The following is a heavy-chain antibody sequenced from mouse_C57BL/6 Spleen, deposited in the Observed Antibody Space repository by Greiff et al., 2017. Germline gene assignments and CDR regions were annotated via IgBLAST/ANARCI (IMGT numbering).Heavy chain of an antibody. V-gene: IGHV1-69*01. CDR2: IDPSDSYT. J-gene: IGHJ2*01. Sequence: QVQLQQSGAELVMPGASVKLSCKASGYTFTSYWMHWVKQRPGQGLEWIGEIDPSDSYTNYNQKFKGKSTLTVDKSASTAYMQLSSLTSEDSAVYYCARGGSSGYFDYWGQGTTLTVSS. CDR3: ARGGSSGYFDY. D-gene: IGHD3-2*02. CDR1: GYTFTSYW.